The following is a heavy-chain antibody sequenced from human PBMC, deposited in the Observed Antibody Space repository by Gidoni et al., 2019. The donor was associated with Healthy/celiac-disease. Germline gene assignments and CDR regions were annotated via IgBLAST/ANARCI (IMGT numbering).Heavy chain of an antibody. CDR3: ARGKTDWAAARRSGWFDP. CDR2: IYYSGST. CDR1: GGSFSSGGYY. J-gene: IGHJ5*02. V-gene: IGHV4-31*02. Sequence: QVQLQESGPGLVKPSQTLSLTPPVSGGSFSSGGYYWSWIRQHPGKGLEWIGYIYYSGSTYYNPSLKSRVTISVDTSKNQFSLKLSSVTAADTAVYYCARGKTDWAAARRSGWFDPWGQGTLVTVSS. D-gene: IGHD6-6*01.